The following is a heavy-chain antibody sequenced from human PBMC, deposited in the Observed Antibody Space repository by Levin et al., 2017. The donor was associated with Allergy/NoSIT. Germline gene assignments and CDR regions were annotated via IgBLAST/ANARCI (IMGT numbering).Heavy chain of an antibody. Sequence: GGSLRLSCAASGFTFSSYAMHWVRQAPGKGLEWVAVISYDGSNKYYADSVKGRFTISRDNSKNTLYLQMNSLRAEDTAVYYCARGDIVVVGENEFDYWGQGTLVTVSS. CDR1: GFTFSSYA. CDR2: ISYDGSNK. CDR3: ARGDIVVVGENEFDY. V-gene: IGHV3-30-3*01. J-gene: IGHJ4*02. D-gene: IGHD2-2*01.